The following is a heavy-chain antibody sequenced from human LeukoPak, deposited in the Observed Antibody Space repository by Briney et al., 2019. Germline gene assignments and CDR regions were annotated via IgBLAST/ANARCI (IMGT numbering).Heavy chain of an antibody. D-gene: IGHD2-21*02. J-gene: IGHJ3*02. V-gene: IGHV1-18*01. CDR3: ARVNLAYCGGDCFDAFDI. CDR1: GYTFTSYG. Sequence: ASVKVSCKASGYTFTSYGISWVRQALGQGLEWMGWISAYNGNTNYAQKLQGRVTMTTDTSTSTAYMELRSLRSDDTAVYYCARVNLAYCGGDCFDAFDIWGQGTMVTVSS. CDR2: ISAYNGNT.